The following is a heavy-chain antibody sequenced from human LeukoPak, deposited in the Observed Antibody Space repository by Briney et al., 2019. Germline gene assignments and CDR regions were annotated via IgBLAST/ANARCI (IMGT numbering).Heavy chain of an antibody. CDR1: GYTFTGYY. CDR3: ARDGGAYGDYYFDY. CDR2: INPNSGGT. D-gene: IGHD4-17*01. V-gene: IGHV1-2*02. Sequence: ASVKVSCKASGYTFTGYYMHWVRQAPGQGLEWIGWINPNSGGTNYAQKFQGRVTITRDTSITTAYMELSRLRSDDTAVYYCARDGGAYGDYYFDYWGQGTLVTVSS. J-gene: IGHJ4*02.